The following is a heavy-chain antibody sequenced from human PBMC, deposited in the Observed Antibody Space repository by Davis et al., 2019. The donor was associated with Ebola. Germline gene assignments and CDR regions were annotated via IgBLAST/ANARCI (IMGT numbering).Heavy chain of an antibody. CDR2: INAGNGNT. CDR3: AGNSVTTRLDYYGMDV. V-gene: IGHV1-3*01. CDR1: GYTFTRFA. D-gene: IGHD4-17*01. J-gene: IGHJ6*02. Sequence: AASVKVSCKASGYTFTRFAIHWVRQAPGQRLEWMGWINAGNGNTIYSQNLQGRVTITRDTSASTVSMELSSLRSEDTAVYYGAGNSVTTRLDYYGMDVWGQGTTVTVSS.